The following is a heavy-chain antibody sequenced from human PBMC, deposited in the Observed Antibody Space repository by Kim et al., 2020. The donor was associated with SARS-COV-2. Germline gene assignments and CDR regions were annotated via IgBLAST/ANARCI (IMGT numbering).Heavy chain of an antibody. J-gene: IGHJ4*02. Sequence: GGSLRLSCAASGFTVSSNYMSWVRQAPGKGLEWVSVIFGGDNTFYGDSVKGRFTVSRDNSRNTLYLQMNSLRAEDTAVYFCARNLGGSATLDCCGQGPRV. CDR1: GFTVSSNY. D-gene: IGHD1-26*01. V-gene: IGHV3-53*01. CDR3: ARNLGGSATLDC. CDR2: IFGGDNT.